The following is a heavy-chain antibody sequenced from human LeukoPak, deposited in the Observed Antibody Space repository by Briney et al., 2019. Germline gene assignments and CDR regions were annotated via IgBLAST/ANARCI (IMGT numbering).Heavy chain of an antibody. Sequence: GGSLRLSCAASGFTFNTYSMNWVRQAPGKGLEWVSTISGSGGSTYYADSVKGRFSVSRDNSKNTVYLQMNSLRAEDTVVYYCAKRRYGDYGDFDYWGQGTLVTVSS. CDR3: AKRRYGDYGDFDY. CDR2: ISGSGGST. V-gene: IGHV3-23*01. D-gene: IGHD4-17*01. CDR1: GFTFNTYS. J-gene: IGHJ4*02.